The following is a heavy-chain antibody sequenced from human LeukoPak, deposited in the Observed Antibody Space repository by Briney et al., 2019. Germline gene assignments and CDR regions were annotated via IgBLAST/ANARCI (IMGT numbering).Heavy chain of an antibody. D-gene: IGHD3-10*01. CDR1: GFTFRSYA. Sequence: PGRSLRLSCAGSGFTFRSYAMHWVRQAPGKGLEWVAVISYDGSNKYYADSVKGRFTISRDNSKNTLYLQMNSLRAEDTAVYYCAREYYGSGSYSADYWGQGTLVTVSS. CDR3: AREYYGSGSYSADY. CDR2: ISYDGSNK. V-gene: IGHV3-30*04. J-gene: IGHJ4*02.